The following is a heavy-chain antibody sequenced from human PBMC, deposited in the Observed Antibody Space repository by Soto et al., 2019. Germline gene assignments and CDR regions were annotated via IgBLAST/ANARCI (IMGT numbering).Heavy chain of an antibody. Sequence: SVKVSCKASGGAFSSYTISWVRQAPGQGLEWMGRIIPILGIANYAQKLQGRVTMTTDTSTSTAYMELRSLRSDDTAVYYCARDLPTYYDFWSGYYGPYYYGMDVWGQGTTVTVSS. D-gene: IGHD3-3*01. J-gene: IGHJ6*02. CDR3: ARDLPTYYDFWSGYYGPYYYGMDV. CDR1: GGAFSSYT. V-gene: IGHV1-69*04. CDR2: IIPILGIA.